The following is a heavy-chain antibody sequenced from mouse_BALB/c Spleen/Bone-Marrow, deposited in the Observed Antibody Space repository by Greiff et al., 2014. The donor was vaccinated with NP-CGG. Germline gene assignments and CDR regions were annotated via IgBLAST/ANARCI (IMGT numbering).Heavy chain of an antibody. Sequence: VQLQQSGAELVKPGASVKLSCKASGYTFTSYWMHWVKQRPGQGLEWIGEINPSNGRTNYNEKFKSKATLTVDKSSSTAYMQLNSLTSEDSAVYYCARSRYDGFAYWGQGTLVPVSA. D-gene: IGHD2-12*01. J-gene: IGHJ3*01. CDR3: ARSRYDGFAY. V-gene: IGHV1S81*02. CDR1: GYTFTSYW. CDR2: INPSNGRT.